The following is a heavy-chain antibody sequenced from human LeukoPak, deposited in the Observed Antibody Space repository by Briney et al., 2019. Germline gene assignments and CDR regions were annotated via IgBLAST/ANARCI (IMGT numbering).Heavy chain of an antibody. J-gene: IGHJ4*02. CDR3: VRDGVVGTVTQFDY. D-gene: IGHD3-16*01. CDR2: INVVSGNP. Sequence: ASVKVSCKASVYIFTAYAINWLRQAPGQGLEWMGWINVVSGNPTYAQGFTGRFVFSSDTSVSTAYLQISRLEAEDTAVYYCVRDGVVGTVTQFDYWGQGTLVTVSS. CDR1: VYIFTAYA. V-gene: IGHV7-4-1*02.